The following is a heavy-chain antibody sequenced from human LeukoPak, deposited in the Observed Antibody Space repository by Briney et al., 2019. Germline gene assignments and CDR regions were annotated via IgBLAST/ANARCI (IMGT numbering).Heavy chain of an antibody. CDR2: ISSSSSYI. V-gene: IGHV3-21*01. J-gene: IGHJ4*02. CDR3: ACLGVFPSPVNY. CDR1: GFTFSSYG. D-gene: IGHD3-16*01. Sequence: PGGSLRLSCAASGFTFSSYGMHWVRQAPGKGLEWVSSISSSSSYIYYADSVKGRFTISRDNAKNSLYLQMNSLRAEDTAVYYCACLGVFPSPVNYWGQGTLVTVSS.